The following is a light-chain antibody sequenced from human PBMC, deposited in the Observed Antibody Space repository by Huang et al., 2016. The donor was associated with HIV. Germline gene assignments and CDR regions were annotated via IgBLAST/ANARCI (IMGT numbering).Light chain of an antibody. CDR1: QSVLYKSDKRNY. CDR3: QQYFSTPT. CDR2: LPS. J-gene: IGKJ2*01. V-gene: IGKV4-1*01. Sequence: IVMTQSPESLSVSLGERATINCKSSQSVLYKSDKRNYVAWYQEKPGQSPKVLIYLPSTRQSGVPDRFRGSGSGTNFTLTIYSFQAEDVALYYCQQYFSTPTFGLGTKLEI.